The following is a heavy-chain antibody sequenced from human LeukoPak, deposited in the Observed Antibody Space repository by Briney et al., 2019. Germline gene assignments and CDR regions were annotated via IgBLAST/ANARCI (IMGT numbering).Heavy chain of an antibody. CDR3: ARDHTSSWYESWFDP. V-gene: IGHV4-38-2*02. D-gene: IGHD6-13*01. J-gene: IGHJ5*02. Sequence: SETLSLTCTVSGYSISSGYYWGWIRQPPGKGLEWIGSIYHSGSTYYNPSLKSRVTISVDTSQNQFSLKLSSVTAADTAVYYCARDHTSSWYESWFDPWGQGTLVTVSS. CDR2: IYHSGST. CDR1: GYSISSGYY.